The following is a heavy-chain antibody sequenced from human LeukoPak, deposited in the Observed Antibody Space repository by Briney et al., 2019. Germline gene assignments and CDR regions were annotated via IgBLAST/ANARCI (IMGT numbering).Heavy chain of an antibody. CDR2: MNPNSGNT. CDR3: ARVAGNCGGDCYRLLY. D-gene: IGHD2-21*01. J-gene: IGHJ4*02. CDR1: GYAFTSYD. Sequence: ASVKVSCRAPGYAFTSYDINWVRQATGQGLEWLGWMNPNSGNTGYAQKFQGRVSMTRNTSISTAYMELSNLRSEDTAVYYCARVAGNCGGDCYRLLYWGQGTLVTVSS. V-gene: IGHV1-8*01.